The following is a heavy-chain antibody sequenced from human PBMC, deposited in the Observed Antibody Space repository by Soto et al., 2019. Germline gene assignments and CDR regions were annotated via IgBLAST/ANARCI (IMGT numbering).Heavy chain of an antibody. CDR2: ISAYNGNT. Sequence: QVQLVQSGAEVKKPGASVKVSCKASGYTFTSYGISWVRQARGQGLEWMGWISAYNGNTNYAQKLQGRVTMTTDTSTSTAYMELRSLRSDDTAVYYCGVSGYCISTSCYVDYYYGMDVWGQGTTVTVSS. V-gene: IGHV1-18*01. J-gene: IGHJ6*02. D-gene: IGHD2-2*01. CDR1: GYTFTSYG. CDR3: GVSGYCISTSCYVDYYYGMDV.